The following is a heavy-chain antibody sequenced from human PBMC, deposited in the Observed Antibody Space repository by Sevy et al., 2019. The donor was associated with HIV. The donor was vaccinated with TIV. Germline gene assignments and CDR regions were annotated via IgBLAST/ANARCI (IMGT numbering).Heavy chain of an antibody. D-gene: IGHD3-3*01. Sequence: ASVKVSCKASGYTFTSYGISWVRQAPGQGLEWMGWISAYNGNTNYAQKLQGRVTTTTDTSTSTAYMELRSLRSDDTAVYYCARVVDFWSGYYSRPRGIFDYWGQGTLVTVSS. CDR2: ISAYNGNT. CDR1: GYTFTSYG. V-gene: IGHV1-18*01. CDR3: ARVVDFWSGYYSRPRGIFDY. J-gene: IGHJ4*02.